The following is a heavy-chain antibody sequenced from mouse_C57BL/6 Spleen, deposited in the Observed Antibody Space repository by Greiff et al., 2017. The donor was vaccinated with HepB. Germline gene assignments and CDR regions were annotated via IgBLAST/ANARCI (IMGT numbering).Heavy chain of an antibody. CDR1: GYTFTDYY. CDR2: INPNNGGT. V-gene: IGHV1-26*01. Sequence: EVQLQQSGPELVKPGASVKISCKASGYTFTDYYMNWVKQSHGKSLEWIGDINPNNGGTSYNQKFKGKATLTVDKSSSTAYMERRSLTYGDSAVYYWASNYGRSLLFDYWGQGTTLTVAS. D-gene: IGHD1-1*01. CDR3: ASNYGRSLLFDY. J-gene: IGHJ2*01.